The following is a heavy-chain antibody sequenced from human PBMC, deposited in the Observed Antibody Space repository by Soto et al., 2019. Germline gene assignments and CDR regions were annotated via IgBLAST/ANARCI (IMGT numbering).Heavy chain of an antibody. V-gene: IGHV4-61*01. CDR2: IYYSGST. CDR3: ARVRYYDSSGYWVYHFDY. J-gene: IGHJ4*02. CDR1: GGSVSSGSYY. Sequence: SETLSLTCTVSGGSVSSGSYYWSWIRQPPGKGLEWIGYIYYSGSTNYNPSLKSRVTISVDTSKNQFSLKLSSVTAADTAVYYFARVRYYDSSGYWVYHFDYWGQGTLVTVSS. D-gene: IGHD3-22*01.